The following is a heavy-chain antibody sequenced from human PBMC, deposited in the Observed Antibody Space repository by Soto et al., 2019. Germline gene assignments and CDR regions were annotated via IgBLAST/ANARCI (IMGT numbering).Heavy chain of an antibody. Sequence: QVQLQESGPGLVKPSQTLSLTCTVSGGSISSGGYYWSWIRQHPGKGLEWIGYIYYSGSTYYNPSLKSRVTISVDTSKIQFSLKLSSVTAADTAVYYCARDPSSGWSNGMDVWGQGTTVTVSS. CDR3: ARDPSSGWSNGMDV. V-gene: IGHV4-31*03. CDR2: IYYSGST. CDR1: GGSISSGGYY. D-gene: IGHD6-19*01. J-gene: IGHJ6*02.